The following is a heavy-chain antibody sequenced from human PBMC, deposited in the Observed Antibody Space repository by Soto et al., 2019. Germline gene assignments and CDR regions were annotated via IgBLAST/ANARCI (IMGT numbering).Heavy chain of an antibody. CDR1: GYTFTSYG. CDR2: ISAYNGNT. D-gene: IGHD1-26*01. Sequence: QVQLVQSGAEVKKPGASVKVSCKASGYTFTSYGISWVRQAPGQGLEWMGWISAYNGNTNYAQKLQGRVTMTTDTSTSTAYMELRSLGSDDTAVYYCARVPLDSGSYPGLYYYCGMDVWGQGTTVTVSS. V-gene: IGHV1-18*04. J-gene: IGHJ6*02. CDR3: ARVPLDSGSYPGLYYYCGMDV.